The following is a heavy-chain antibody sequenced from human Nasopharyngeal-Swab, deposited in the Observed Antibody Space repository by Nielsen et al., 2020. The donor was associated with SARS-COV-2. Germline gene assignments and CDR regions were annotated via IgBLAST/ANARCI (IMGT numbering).Heavy chain of an antibody. D-gene: IGHD5-24*01. Sequence: GESLKISCVASGFTFSSYSMSWVRQAPGKGLEWVSLISSSSSYIYYADSVKGRFTISRDNAKNSLYLQMNSLRAEDTAVYYCARARKRWLQLDWAEGMDVWGQGTTVTVSS. J-gene: IGHJ6*02. V-gene: IGHV3-21*01. CDR3: ARARKRWLQLDWAEGMDV. CDR2: ISSSSSYI. CDR1: GFTFSSYS.